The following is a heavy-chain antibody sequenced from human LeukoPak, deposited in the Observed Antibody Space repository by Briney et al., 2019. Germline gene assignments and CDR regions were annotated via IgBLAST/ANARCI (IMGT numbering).Heavy chain of an antibody. V-gene: IGHV3-23*01. CDR2: ISGSGGST. D-gene: IGHD2-2*01. J-gene: IGHJ4*02. CDR3: AKDKQYQLPQQLDY. Sequence: GGSLRLSCAASGFTFSSYAMSWVRQAPGKGLEWVAAISGSGGSTYYADSVKGRFTISRDNSKNTLYLQMNSLRAEDTAVYYCAKDKQYQLPQQLDYWGQGTLVTVSS. CDR1: GFTFSSYA.